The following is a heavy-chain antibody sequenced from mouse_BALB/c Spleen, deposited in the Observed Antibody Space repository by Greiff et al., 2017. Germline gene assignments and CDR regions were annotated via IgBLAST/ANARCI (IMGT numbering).Heavy chain of an antibody. CDR1: GYTFTDYY. CDR3: ARGFY. CDR2: VNPYNGGT. J-gene: IGHJ2*01. Sequence: VQLQQSGPELVKPGASVKMSCKASGYTFTDYYMDWVKQSHGESFEWIGRVNPYNGGTSYNQKFKGKATLTVDKSSSTAYMELNSLTSEDSAVYYCARGFYWGQGTTLTVSS. V-gene: IGHV1-19*01.